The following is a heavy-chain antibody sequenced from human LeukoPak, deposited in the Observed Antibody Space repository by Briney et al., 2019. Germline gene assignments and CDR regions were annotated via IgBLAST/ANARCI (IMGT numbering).Heavy chain of an antibody. CDR2: IYHSGST. V-gene: IGHV4-59*12. CDR3: ARLGKRNYYGSGMWFMDV. J-gene: IGHJ6*04. D-gene: IGHD3-10*01. Sequence: SETLSLTCTVSGDSISSYYWSWIRQPPGKGLEWIGEIYHSGSTNYNPSLKSRVTISVDKSKNQFSLKLSSVTAADTAVYYCARLGKRNYYGSGMWFMDVWGKGTTVTISS. CDR1: GDSISSYY.